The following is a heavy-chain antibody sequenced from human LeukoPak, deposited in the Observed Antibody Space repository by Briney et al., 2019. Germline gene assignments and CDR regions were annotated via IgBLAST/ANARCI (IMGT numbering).Heavy chain of an antibody. Sequence: PGGSLRLSCAASGFTVSSTYMSWVRQAPGKGLEWVSVTYSDGNTYYADPVKGRFTISRDNSKNTLYLQMNSLRAEDTAVYYCARATRRNYYYDSSGYLFDYWGQGTLVTVSS. V-gene: IGHV3-66*01. J-gene: IGHJ4*02. CDR3: ARATRRNYYYDSSGYLFDY. CDR1: GFTVSSTY. D-gene: IGHD3-22*01. CDR2: TYSDGNT.